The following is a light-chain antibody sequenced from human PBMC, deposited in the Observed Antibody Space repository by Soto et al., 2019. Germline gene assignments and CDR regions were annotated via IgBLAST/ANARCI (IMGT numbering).Light chain of an antibody. V-gene: IGKV3-15*01. J-gene: IGKJ1*01. CDR1: QSVSSN. CDR3: QPGRT. CDR2: GAS. Sequence: EIVMTQSPATLSVSPGERATLSCRASQSVSSNFAWYQQKPGQAPRLLIYGASARATGIPARFSGSGSGPEFTLTIRSLQSEDFAVYYCQPGRTFGQGTKVEIK.